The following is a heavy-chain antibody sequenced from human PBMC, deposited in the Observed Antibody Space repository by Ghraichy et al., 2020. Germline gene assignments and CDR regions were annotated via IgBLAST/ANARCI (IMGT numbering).Heavy chain of an antibody. V-gene: IGHV2-70*11. J-gene: IGHJ4*02. CDR1: GFSLSTSGMC. D-gene: IGHD1-26*01. CDR3: ARTADDIVGATPQPDYDY. Sequence: SGPTLVKPTQTLTLTCTFSGFSLSTSGMCVSWIRQPPGKALEWLARIDWDDDKYYSTSLKTRLTISKDTSKNQVVLTMTNMDPVDTATYYCARTADDIVGATPQPDYDYWGQGTLVTVSS. CDR2: IDWDDDK.